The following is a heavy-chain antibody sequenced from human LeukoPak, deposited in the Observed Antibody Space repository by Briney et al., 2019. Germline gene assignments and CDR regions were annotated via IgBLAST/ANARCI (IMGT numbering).Heavy chain of an antibody. J-gene: IGHJ4*02. CDR2: ISPYNGNT. D-gene: IGHD5-24*01. CDR3: ARLYLPATRFDY. Sequence: ASVKLSCKTSGYSFTSYGISWVRQAPGHGLEWMGWISPYNGNTNYAQKFQDRVTMTTDTSTSTAYMQLWSLRSDDTAVYYCARLYLPATRFDYWGQGTLVTVSS. V-gene: IGHV1-18*01. CDR1: GYSFTSYG.